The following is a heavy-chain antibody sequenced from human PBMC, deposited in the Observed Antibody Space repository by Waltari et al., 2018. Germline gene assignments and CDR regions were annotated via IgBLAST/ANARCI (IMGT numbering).Heavy chain of an antibody. V-gene: IGHV3-30*18. CDR2: ISYDGSIK. Sequence: QVQLVESGGGVVQPGRSLRLSCAASGFTFSSYGMHWVRQAPGKGLEWVAVISYDGSIKYYADSVKGRFTISRDNSKNTLYLQMNSLRAEDTAVYYCAKDTYYYDSSGHPDYWGQGTLVTVSS. CDR3: AKDTYYYDSSGHPDY. J-gene: IGHJ4*02. D-gene: IGHD3-22*01. CDR1: GFTFSSYG.